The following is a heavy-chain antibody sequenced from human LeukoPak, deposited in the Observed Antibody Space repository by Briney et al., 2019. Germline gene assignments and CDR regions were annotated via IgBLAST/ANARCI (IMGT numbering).Heavy chain of an antibody. D-gene: IGHD5-18*01. CDR2: ISSSGSTI. J-gene: IGHJ4*02. V-gene: IGHV3-11*04. CDR3: ARDPLLLQLWGTFDY. Sequence: RGSLRLSCAASGFTFSDFHMSWIRQAPGKGLGWVSYISSSGSTIYYADSVKGRFTISRDNAKNSLYLQLNSLRAEDTAVYYCARDPLLLQLWGTFDYWGQGTLVTVSS. CDR1: GFTFSDFH.